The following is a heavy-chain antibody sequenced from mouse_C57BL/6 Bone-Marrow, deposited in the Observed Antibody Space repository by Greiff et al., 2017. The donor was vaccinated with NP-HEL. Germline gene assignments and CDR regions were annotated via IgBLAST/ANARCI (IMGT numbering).Heavy chain of an antibody. CDR1: GYTFTSYW. CDR2: IDPSDSYT. D-gene: IGHD1-1*01. CDR3: ARGYYGSSWYFDV. J-gene: IGHJ1*03. Sequence: QVQLQQPGAVLVMPGASVKLSCKASGYTFTSYWMHWVKQRPGQGLEWIGEIDPSDSYTNYNQKFKGKSTLTVDKSSSTAYMQLSSLTSEDSAVYYCARGYYGSSWYFDVWGTGTTVTVSS. V-gene: IGHV1-69*01.